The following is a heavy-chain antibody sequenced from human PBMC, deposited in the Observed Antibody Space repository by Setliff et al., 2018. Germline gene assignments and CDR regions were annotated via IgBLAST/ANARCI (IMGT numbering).Heavy chain of an antibody. Sequence: ASVKVSCKASGYSFSDFYMHWVRQVPGRGPEWMGSINPKSGVTGYVQKFQGRVTMTRDTSISTAYMELNSPTSDDTAVYYCARDGLSWLSWLDPWAREPRSPSPQ. J-gene: IGHJ5*02. V-gene: IGHV1-2*02. CDR3: ARDGLSWLSWLDP. CDR1: GYSFSDFY. CDR2: INPKSGVT. D-gene: IGHD6-13*01.